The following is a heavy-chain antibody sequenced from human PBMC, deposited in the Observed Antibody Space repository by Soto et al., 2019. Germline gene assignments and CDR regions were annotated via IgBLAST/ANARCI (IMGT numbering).Heavy chain of an antibody. CDR3: ARDGGLGDGYTSVDV. V-gene: IGHV1-69*05. J-gene: IGHJ6*02. CDR2: IIPIFGTA. Sequence: SLKVSCKASGGTFSSYAISWVRQAPGQGLEWMGGIIPIFGTANYAQKFQGRVTMTRNTSISTAYMELSSLRSEDTAVYYCARDGGLGDGYTSVDVWGQGTTVTVSS. D-gene: IGHD5-12*01. CDR1: GGTFSSYA.